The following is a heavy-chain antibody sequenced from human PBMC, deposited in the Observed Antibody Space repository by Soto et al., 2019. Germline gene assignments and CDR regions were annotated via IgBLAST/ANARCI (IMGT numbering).Heavy chain of an antibody. J-gene: IGHJ6*03. Sequence: GASVKVSCKASGYTFTDYYMHWVRQAPGQGLEWMGWINPNSGGTNYAQKFQGWVTMTRDTSISTAYMELSRLRSDDTAVYYCARGKGLYYDFGSGSPPKYYMDVWGKGTTVTVSS. CDR3: ARGKGLYYDFGSGSPPKYYMDV. CDR1: GYTFTDYY. D-gene: IGHD3-3*01. V-gene: IGHV1-2*04. CDR2: INPNSGGT.